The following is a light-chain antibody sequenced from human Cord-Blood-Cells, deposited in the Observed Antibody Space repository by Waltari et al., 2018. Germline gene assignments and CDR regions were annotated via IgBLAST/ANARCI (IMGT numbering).Light chain of an antibody. CDR1: RSHVGSYNL. CDR3: CSYAGSSTVV. J-gene: IGLJ2*01. CDR2: EGS. V-gene: IGLV2-23*01. Sequence: QSALTRPASVSGSPGHSIAIPCPGTRSHVGSYNLVSWYQQHPGKAPKLMIYEGSKRPSGVSNRFSGSKSGNTASLTISGLQAEDEADYYCCSYAGSSTVVFGGGTKLTVL.